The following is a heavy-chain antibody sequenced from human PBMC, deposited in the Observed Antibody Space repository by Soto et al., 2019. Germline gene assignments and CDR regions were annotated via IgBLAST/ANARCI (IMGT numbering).Heavy chain of an antibody. CDR1: GASISNAY. V-gene: IGHV4-4*07. Sequence: SETLSLTCTVSGASISNAYWSWIRQAAGKRLEWIGRIHSSGTFNYNPSLKSRVSISRDTSKNQISLKLSSVTAADTAVYYCARDNIVSKGYGMDVWGQGTTVTVSS. D-gene: IGHD5-12*01. CDR2: IHSSGTF. CDR3: ARDNIVSKGYGMDV. J-gene: IGHJ6*02.